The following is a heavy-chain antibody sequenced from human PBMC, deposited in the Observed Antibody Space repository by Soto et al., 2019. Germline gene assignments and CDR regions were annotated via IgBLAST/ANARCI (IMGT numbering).Heavy chain of an antibody. CDR2: ISNDGGNT. V-gene: IGHV3-30*18. Sequence: GGSLRLSCAASGFTFSSYGMHWVRQAPGKGLEWVALISNDGGNTYYGDSVKGRFTISRDNSKNTLFLQMNGLRAEDTAIYYCAKVTGSIWRGFVDSWGQGTLVTVSS. CDR3: AKVTGSIWRGFVDS. D-gene: IGHD3-10*01. J-gene: IGHJ4*02. CDR1: GFTFSSYG.